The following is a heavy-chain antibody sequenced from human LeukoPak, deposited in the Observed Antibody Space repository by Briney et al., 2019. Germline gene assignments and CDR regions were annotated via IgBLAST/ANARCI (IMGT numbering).Heavy chain of an antibody. CDR3: ACQYYDILTDPNYFDS. V-gene: IGHV5-51*01. J-gene: IGHJ4*02. D-gene: IGHD3-9*01. CDR1: GYIFSNYW. CDR2: ILPANSDT. Sequence: GGSLSLSCKGSGYIFSNYWIGWVRQMPGKGLEWVGIILPANSDTRYSPSFQGQVTMSADRSISTAYLQWSSLKAAQSAMYYFACQYYDILTDPNYFDSWGQGTLVTVSS.